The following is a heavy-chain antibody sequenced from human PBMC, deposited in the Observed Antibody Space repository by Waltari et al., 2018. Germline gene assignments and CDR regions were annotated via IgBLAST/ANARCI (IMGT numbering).Heavy chain of an antibody. Sequence: QVQLVESGGGVVQPGGSLRLSCAGSGFPFSNYALQRVRQAPGKGLEWVAAISFDGNNKYNTDSVKGRFTISRDNSKNTLLLQMSSLRAEDTAVYSCVREGYIPAASLYYSYYMDVWGKGATVIISS. CDR1: GFPFSNYA. J-gene: IGHJ6*03. V-gene: IGHV3-30-3*01. CDR3: VREGYIPAASLYYSYYMDV. D-gene: IGHD2-2*01. CDR2: ISFDGNNK.